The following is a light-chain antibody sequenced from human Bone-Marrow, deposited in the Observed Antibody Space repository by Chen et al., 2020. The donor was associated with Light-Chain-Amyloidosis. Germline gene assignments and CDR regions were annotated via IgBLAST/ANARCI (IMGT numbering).Light chain of an antibody. J-gene: IGLJ1*01. CDR3: SSYTITNTLV. Sequence: QSPLTQPASVSGSPGQSITFSCTGTSSDVGGDNHVSWYQQHPDKAPKLMIYEVTNRPSWVPDRFSGSKSDNMASLTISGLQTEDEADYFCSSYTITNTLVFGSGTRVTV. CDR2: EVT. CDR1: SSDVGGDNH. V-gene: IGLV2-14*01.